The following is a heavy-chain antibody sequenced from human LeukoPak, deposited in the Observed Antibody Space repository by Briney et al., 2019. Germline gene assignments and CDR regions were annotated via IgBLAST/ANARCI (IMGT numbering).Heavy chain of an antibody. V-gene: IGHV1-46*01. J-gene: IGHJ4*02. CDR2: INPSGGST. CDR3: ASQPVGATTWAYFDY. D-gene: IGHD1-26*01. CDR1: GYTFTSYY. Sequence: ASVKVSCKASGYTFTSYYMHWLRQAPGQGLEWMGIINPSGGSTNYAQKFQGRVTMTRDTSTSTVCLELSSLRSEDTAVYYCASQPVGATTWAYFDYWGQGTLVTVSS.